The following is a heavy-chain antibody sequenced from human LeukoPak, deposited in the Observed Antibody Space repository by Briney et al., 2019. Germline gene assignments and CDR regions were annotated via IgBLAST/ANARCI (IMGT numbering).Heavy chain of an antibody. CDR3: ARQVTFGYAYAYYFDY. J-gene: IGHJ4*02. Sequence: PSETLSLTCTVSGGSISSYYWSWIRQPPGKGLEWIGYIYYSGSTNYNPSLKSRVTISVDTSKNQFSLKLSSVTAADTAVYYCARQVTFGYAYAYYFDYWGQGTLVTVSS. V-gene: IGHV4-59*08. D-gene: IGHD3-16*01. CDR1: GGSISSYY. CDR2: IYYSGST.